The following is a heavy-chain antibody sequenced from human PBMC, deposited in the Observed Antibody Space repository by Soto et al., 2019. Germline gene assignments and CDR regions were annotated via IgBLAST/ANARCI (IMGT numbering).Heavy chain of an antibody. V-gene: IGHV4-31*01. CDR1: GGSISSGGYY. Sequence: QVQLQESGPGLVKPSQTLSLTCTVSGGSISSGGYYWSWIRQHPGKGLEWIGYIYYSGSTYYNPALQRLVTISVDPSKIQFSLKLSSVTAADTAVYYCARGDYYDSSGPRFDLWGRGTLVTVSS. J-gene: IGHJ2*01. D-gene: IGHD3-22*01. CDR3: ARGDYYDSSGPRFDL. CDR2: IYYSGST.